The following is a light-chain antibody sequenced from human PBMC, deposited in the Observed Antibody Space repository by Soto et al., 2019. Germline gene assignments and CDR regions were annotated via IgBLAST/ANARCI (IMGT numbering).Light chain of an antibody. Sequence: QSVLTQPASVSGSPGQSVTISCTGTSSDIGLYNYVSWYQQHPGKAPKLMVYDVTHRPSGVSNRFSGSKSGNTASLTISGLLVEDEADYYCTSYTNSNTLIFGGGTKLTVL. CDR3: TSYTNSNTLI. V-gene: IGLV2-14*01. CDR2: DVT. CDR1: SSDIGLYNY. J-gene: IGLJ2*01.